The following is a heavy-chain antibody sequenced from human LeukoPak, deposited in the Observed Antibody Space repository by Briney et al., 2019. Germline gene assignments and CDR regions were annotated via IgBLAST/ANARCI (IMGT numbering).Heavy chain of an antibody. CDR1: GFTFSNYW. Sequence: PGGSLILSCAASGFTFSNYWMSWVRQAPGKGLEWVANVKHDGSEEYYVDSVRGRFTISRDNANNSLYLQMNNLGADDTALYYCASSHLARNSDSTNDCWGQGTLVTVSS. CDR2: VKHDGSEE. J-gene: IGHJ4*02. D-gene: IGHD2/OR15-2a*01. V-gene: IGHV3-7*03. CDR3: ASSHLARNSDSTNDC.